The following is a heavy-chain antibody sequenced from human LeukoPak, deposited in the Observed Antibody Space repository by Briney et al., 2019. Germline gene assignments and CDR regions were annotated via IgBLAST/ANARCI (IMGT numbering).Heavy chain of an antibody. CDR1: GFTFSSYA. J-gene: IGHJ4*02. D-gene: IGHD3-22*01. Sequence: PGGSLRLSCAASGFTFSSYAMSWVRQAPGKGLEWVSAISGSGGSTYYADSVKGRFTISRDNSKNTLYLQMNSLRAEDTAVYYCAKALPEYYDSSGYYYWGQGTLVTVCS. V-gene: IGHV3-23*01. CDR2: ISGSGGST. CDR3: AKALPEYYDSSGYYY.